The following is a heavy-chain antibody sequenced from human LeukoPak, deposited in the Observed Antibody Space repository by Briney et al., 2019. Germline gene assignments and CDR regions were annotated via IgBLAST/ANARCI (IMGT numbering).Heavy chain of an antibody. CDR1: GGSISSGSYY. CDR2: IYTSGST. CDR3: ARAGYSSGWYGFDY. D-gene: IGHD6-19*01. Sequence: SETPSLTCTVSGGSISSGSYYWSWIRQPAGKGLEWIGRIYTSGSTNYNPSLKSRVTISVDTSKNQFSLKLSSVTAADTAVYYCARAGYSSGWYGFDYWGQGTLVTVSS. J-gene: IGHJ4*02. V-gene: IGHV4-61*02.